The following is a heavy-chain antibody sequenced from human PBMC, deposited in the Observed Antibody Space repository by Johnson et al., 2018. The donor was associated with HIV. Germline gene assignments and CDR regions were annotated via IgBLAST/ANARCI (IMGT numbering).Heavy chain of an antibody. J-gene: IGHJ3*02. CDR1: GFTFSSYG. V-gene: IGHV3-30*02. D-gene: IGHD6-19*01. Sequence: QVQLVESGGGVVQPGGSLRLSCAVSGFTFSSYGMHWVRRAPGKGLEWVAFIQYDGSNKYYADSVKGRFTISRDNSKNTLYLQMNSLRPEDTAVYYCAKDLPSGWDGGDAFDIWGQGTMVIVSS. CDR2: IQYDGSNK. CDR3: AKDLPSGWDGGDAFDI.